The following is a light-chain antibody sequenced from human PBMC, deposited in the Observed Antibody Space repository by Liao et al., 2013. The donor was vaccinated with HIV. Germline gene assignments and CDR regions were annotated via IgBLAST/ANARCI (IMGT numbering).Light chain of an antibody. CDR2: YDN. Sequence: SYELTQPPSVSVAPGKTARITCGGNNIGSKSVHWYQHKPGQAPVLVIYYDNDRPSGIPERFSGSYSGNTATLTISGTQALDEADYFCQAWDSRADVVFGGGTKLTVL. CDR3: QAWDSRADVV. CDR1: NIGSKS. V-gene: IGLV3-21*01. J-gene: IGLJ2*01.